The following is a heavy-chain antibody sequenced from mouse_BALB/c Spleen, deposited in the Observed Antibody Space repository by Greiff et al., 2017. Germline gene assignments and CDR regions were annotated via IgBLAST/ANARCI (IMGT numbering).Heavy chain of an antibody. V-gene: IGHV5-12-2*01. CDR2: ISNGGGST. Sequence: EVQGVESGGGLVQPGGSLKLSCAASGFTFSSYTMSWVRQTPEKRLEWVAYISNGGGSTYYPDTVKGRFTISRDNAKNTLYLQMSSLKSEDTAMYYCARHNGHYAMDYWGQGTSVTVSS. D-gene: IGHD1-2*01. J-gene: IGHJ4*01. CDR1: GFTFSSYT. CDR3: ARHNGHYAMDY.